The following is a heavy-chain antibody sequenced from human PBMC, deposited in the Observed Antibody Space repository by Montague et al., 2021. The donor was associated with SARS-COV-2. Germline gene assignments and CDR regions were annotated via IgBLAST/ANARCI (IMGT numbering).Heavy chain of an antibody. Sequence: SETLSLTCGVSGGSLSGYHWSWIRQPPGRGLEWIGEIGPSGSTNXNSSLKSRVTISLDTSKNQFSLKLTSVTAADTDVYYCARGLIDITMMVVVFTGASLYYDYWSQGTLVTVSS. CDR3: ARGLIDITMMVVVFTGASLYYDY. CDR1: GGSLSGYH. D-gene: IGHD3-22*01. V-gene: IGHV4-34*01. J-gene: IGHJ4*02. CDR2: IGPSGST.